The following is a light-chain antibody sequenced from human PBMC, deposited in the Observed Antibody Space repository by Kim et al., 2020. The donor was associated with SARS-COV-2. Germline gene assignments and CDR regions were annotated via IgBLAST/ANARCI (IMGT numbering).Light chain of an antibody. J-gene: IGLJ3*02. CDR2: YDS. V-gene: IGLV3-21*04. Sequence: SYELTQPPSVSVAPGKTARITCGGNNIGSKSVHWYQQKPGQAPVMVISYDSDRPSGIPERFSGSNSGNTATLTISRVETGDEADYYCQVWDNNSDHPVFVGGTQLTVL. CDR1: NIGSKS. CDR3: QVWDNNSDHPV.